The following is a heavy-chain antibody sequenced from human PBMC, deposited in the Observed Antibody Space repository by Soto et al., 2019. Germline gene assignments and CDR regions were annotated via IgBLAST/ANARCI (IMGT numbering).Heavy chain of an antibody. D-gene: IGHD3-10*01. CDR2: INPNSGGT. V-gene: IGHV1-2*02. Sequence: ASVKVSCKASGYTFTGYYMHWVRQAPGQGLEWMGWINPNSGGTNYAQKFQGRVTMTRDTSISTAYMELSRLRSDDTAVYYCARSCYYAGPLNYYYGMDVWGQGTTVTVSS. CDR3: ARSCYYAGPLNYYYGMDV. CDR1: GYTFTGYY. J-gene: IGHJ6*02.